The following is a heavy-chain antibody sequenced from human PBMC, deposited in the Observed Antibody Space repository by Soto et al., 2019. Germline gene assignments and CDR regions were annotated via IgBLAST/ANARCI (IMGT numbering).Heavy chain of an antibody. D-gene: IGHD3-16*02. J-gene: IGHJ3*02. CDR3: ARVMITFGGVIVTPTDAFDI. CDR2: ISSSGSTI. CDR1: GFTFSDYY. Sequence: QVQLVESGGGLVKPGGSLRLSCAASGFTFSDYYMSWIRQAPGKGLEWVSYISSSGSTIYYADSVKGRFTISRDNAKNSLYRQMNSLRAEDTAVYYCARVMITFGGVIVTPTDAFDIWGQGTMVTVSS. V-gene: IGHV3-11*01.